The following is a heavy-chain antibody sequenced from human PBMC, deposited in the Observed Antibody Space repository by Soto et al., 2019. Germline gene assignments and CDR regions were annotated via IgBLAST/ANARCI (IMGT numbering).Heavy chain of an antibody. J-gene: IGHJ5*02. Sequence: PSETLSLTCTVSGGSISSGDYYWSWIRQPPGKGLEWIGYIYYSGSTYYNPSLKSRVTISVDTSKNQFSLKLSSVTAADTAVYYFASTSYAYTYYLSWGQGPLVTVPQ. CDR3: ASTSYAYTYYLS. V-gene: IGHV4-30-4*01. D-gene: IGHD2-2*01. CDR2: IYYSGST. CDR1: GGSISSGDYY.